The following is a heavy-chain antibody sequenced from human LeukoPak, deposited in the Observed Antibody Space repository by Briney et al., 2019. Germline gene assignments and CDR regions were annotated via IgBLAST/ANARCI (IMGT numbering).Heavy chain of an antibody. V-gene: IGHV4-59*01. Sequence: PSETLSLTCTVSGGSISSYYWSWIRQPPGKGLEWIGYIYYSGSTNYNPSLKSRVTISVDTSKNQFSLKLSSVTAADTAVYYCARDYFGGDALDIWGQGTMVTVSS. D-gene: IGHD2/OR15-2a*01. J-gene: IGHJ3*02. CDR2: IYYSGST. CDR3: ARDYFGGDALDI. CDR1: GGSISSYY.